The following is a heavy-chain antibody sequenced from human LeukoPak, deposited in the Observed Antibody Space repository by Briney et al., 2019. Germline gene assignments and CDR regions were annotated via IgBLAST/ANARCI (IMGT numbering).Heavy chain of an antibody. CDR2: ISSSGSTI. Sequence: PGGSLRLSCAASGFTFSSYEMNWVRQAPGKGLAWVSYISSSGSTIYYADSVKGRFTISRDNAKNSLYLQMNSLRAEDTAVYYCARGGAVAGIDDHYYYMDVWGKGTTVTISS. CDR1: GFTFSSYE. D-gene: IGHD6-19*01. V-gene: IGHV3-48*03. J-gene: IGHJ6*03. CDR3: ARGGAVAGIDDHYYYMDV.